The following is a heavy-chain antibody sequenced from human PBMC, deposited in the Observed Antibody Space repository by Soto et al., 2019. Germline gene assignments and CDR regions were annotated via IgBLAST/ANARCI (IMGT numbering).Heavy chain of an antibody. CDR3: ARETPIGGATNLDY. CDR1: GYTFTSYG. J-gene: IGHJ4*02. V-gene: IGHV1-18*01. CDR2: IIADNGNT. D-gene: IGHD1-26*01. Sequence: QVQLVQSGAEGKKPGASVKVSFKASGYTFTSYGISWVRQAPGQGLEWIGWIIADNGNTNYAQKLQGRVTMTTDTSTRTDYLELRSLRSDDPDVYYCARETPIGGATNLDYWGQVTLVTVCS.